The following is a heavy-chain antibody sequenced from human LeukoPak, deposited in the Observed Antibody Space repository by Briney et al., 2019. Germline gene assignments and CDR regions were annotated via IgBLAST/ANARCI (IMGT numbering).Heavy chain of an antibody. CDR1: GYTFTSYY. CDR3: ARFLPDCSSTSCYPVYYYDSSGVDAFDI. D-gene: IGHD2-2*01. J-gene: IGHJ3*02. Sequence: ASVKVSCKASGYTFTSYYMHLVRQAPGQGLEWMGIINPSGGSTSYAQKFQGRVTMTRDTSTSTVYMELSSLRSEDTAVYYCARFLPDCSSTSCYPVYYYDSSGVDAFDIWGQGTMVTVSS. V-gene: IGHV1-46*01. CDR2: INPSGGST.